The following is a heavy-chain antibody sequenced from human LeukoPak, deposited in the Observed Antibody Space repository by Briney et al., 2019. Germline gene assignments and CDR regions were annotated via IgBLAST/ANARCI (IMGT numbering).Heavy chain of an antibody. CDR2: IHSGGST. J-gene: IGHJ4*02. CDR1: GFTVSSNY. V-gene: IGHV3-53*01. D-gene: IGHD3-10*01. CDR3: ARDNLGGPGSFDY. Sequence: GGSLRLSCAASGFTVSSNYMSWVRQAPGKGLEWLSVIHSGGSTYYADSVKGRFTISRDNSKNTLYLQMNSLRAEDTAVYYCARDNLGGPGSFDYWGQGTLVTVSS.